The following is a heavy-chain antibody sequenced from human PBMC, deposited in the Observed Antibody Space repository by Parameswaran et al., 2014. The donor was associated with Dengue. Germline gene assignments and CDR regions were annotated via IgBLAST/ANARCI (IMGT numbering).Heavy chain of an antibody. V-gene: IGHV3-66*01. CDR2: IYNGGNT. CDR3: ARETRDYVNGYYVLDY. J-gene: IGHJ4*02. Sequence: VRQMPGKGLEWVSIIYNGGNTYYADSVKDRFIISRDNSRNTLYLQMNRLRAEDTAVYYCARETRDYVNGYYVLDYWGQGTLVTVSS. D-gene: IGHD3-10*02.